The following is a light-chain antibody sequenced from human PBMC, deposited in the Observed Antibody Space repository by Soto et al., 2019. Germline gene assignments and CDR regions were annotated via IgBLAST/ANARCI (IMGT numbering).Light chain of an antibody. V-gene: IGLV2-14*03. J-gene: IGLJ1*01. CDR2: DVS. CDR3: SSFSSNTIYV. Sequence: QSVLTQPASVSGSPGQSITISCSGTGSDIGGYNYVSWYQQHPGNAPKLMIYDVSNRPSGVSNRFSGSKSGNTASLTISGLQAEDEADYYCSSFSSNTIYVFGTGTKLTVL. CDR1: GSDIGGYNY.